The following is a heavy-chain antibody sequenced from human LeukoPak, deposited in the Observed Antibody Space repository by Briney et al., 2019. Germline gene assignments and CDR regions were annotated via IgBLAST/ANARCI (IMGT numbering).Heavy chain of an antibody. CDR1: DDSITMYY. CDR2: VDHTGIT. D-gene: IGHD6-19*01. V-gene: IGHV4-59*01. CDR3: AREVIAVAGIAWFDP. Sequence: PSETLSLTCSVSDDSITMYYWTWIRQPPGKGLEWIGYVDHTGITNFSPSLNGRVSISRDTTKNLFSLRVRSVTAADTAVYYCAREVIAVAGIAWFDPWGQGTLVTVSS. J-gene: IGHJ5*02.